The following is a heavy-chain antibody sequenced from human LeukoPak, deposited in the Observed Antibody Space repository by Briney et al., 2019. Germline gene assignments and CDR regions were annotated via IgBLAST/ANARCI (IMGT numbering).Heavy chain of an antibody. CDR1: GFTFSNYA. V-gene: IGHV3-64D*06. J-gene: IGHJ5*02. D-gene: IGHD2-2*01. Sequence: GGSLRLSCAASGFTFSNYAMHWVRQAPGKGLEYVSAISSNGGSTYYADSVKGRFTISRDNSKNTLYLQMSSLRAEDTAVYYCARDWGYCSSTSCYVGISPFDPWSQGTLVTVSS. CDR2: ISSNGGST. CDR3: ARDWGYCSSTSCYVGISPFDP.